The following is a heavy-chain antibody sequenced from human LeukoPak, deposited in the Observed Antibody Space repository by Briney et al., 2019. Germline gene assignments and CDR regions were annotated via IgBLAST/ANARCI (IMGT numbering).Heavy chain of an antibody. CDR3: ERANCAGDCYLKH. CDR2: ISVDNGDT. D-gene: IGHD2-21*02. CDR1: GYTFANYA. Sequence: ASVKVSCKASGYTFANYAITWVRQAPGQGLEYRGWISVDNGDTNDAQMLQGRVTMTTDTSTNTAYMELRGLRSDDTAVYYCERANCAGDCYLKHWGQGTLVTVSS. J-gene: IGHJ4*02. V-gene: IGHV1-18*01.